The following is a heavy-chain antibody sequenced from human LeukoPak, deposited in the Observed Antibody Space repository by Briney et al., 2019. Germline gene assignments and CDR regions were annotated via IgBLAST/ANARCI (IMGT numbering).Heavy chain of an antibody. CDR2: ISAYNGNT. J-gene: IGHJ4*02. D-gene: IGHD6-19*01. V-gene: IGHV1-18*01. CDR1: GYTFTSYG. Sequence: VASVKVSCKASGYTFTSYGISWVRQAPGQGLEWMGWISAYNGNTNYAQKLQGRVTMTTDTSTSTAYMELRSLRSDDTAVYYCARVHDEPHTATKKQWLVQEYYFDYWGQGTLVTVSS. CDR3: ARVHDEPHTATKKQWLVQEYYFDY.